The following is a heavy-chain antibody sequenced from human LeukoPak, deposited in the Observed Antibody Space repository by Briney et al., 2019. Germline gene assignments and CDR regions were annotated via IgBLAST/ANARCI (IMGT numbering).Heavy chain of an antibody. CDR3: ARDVRGSGSYYFDY. CDR2: IYTSGST. J-gene: IGHJ4*02. D-gene: IGHD1-26*01. V-gene: IGHV4-4*07. CDR1: GGSNSSYY. Sequence: SETLSLTCTVSGGSNSSYYRSWIRQPAGKGLEWIGRIYTSGSTNYNPSLKSRVTMSVDTSKNQFSLKLSSVTAADTAVYYCARDVRGSGSYYFDYWGQGTLVTVSS.